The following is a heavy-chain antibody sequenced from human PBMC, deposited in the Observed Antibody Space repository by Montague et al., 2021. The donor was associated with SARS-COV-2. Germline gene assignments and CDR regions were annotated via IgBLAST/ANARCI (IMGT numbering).Heavy chain of an antibody. J-gene: IGHJ4*02. V-gene: IGHV4-39*01. CDR3: ARHNRGYPGPSYCDS. Sequence: SETLSLTCTVSGGSISGSAHYWAWLRQPPGEGLEWIGSIFYNGTTYYNPSLESRVSISVDTSKRQFFLTVNSVTAADTAVYYCARHNRGYPGPSYCDSWGQGTMVTVSS. CDR2: IFYNGTT. CDR1: GGSISGSAHY. D-gene: IGHD6-25*01.